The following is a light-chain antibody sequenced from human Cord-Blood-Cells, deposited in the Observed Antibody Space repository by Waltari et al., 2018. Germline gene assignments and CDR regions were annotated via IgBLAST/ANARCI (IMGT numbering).Light chain of an antibody. CDR2: DAS. CDR3: QQYNSYWT. Sequence: SASVGDRVTITCRASQGISNYLAWYQQKPGKAPKLLIYDASSLESGVPSRFSGSGSGTEFTLTISSLQPDDFATYYCQQYNSYWTFGQGTKVEIK. J-gene: IGKJ1*01. V-gene: IGKV1-16*01. CDR1: QGISNY.